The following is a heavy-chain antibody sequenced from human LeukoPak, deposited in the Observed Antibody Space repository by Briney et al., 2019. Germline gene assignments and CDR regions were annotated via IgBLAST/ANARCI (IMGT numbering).Heavy chain of an antibody. D-gene: IGHD3-22*01. Sequence: GGSLRLPCAASGFTFSSYWMSWVRQAPGKGLEWVANIKQDGSEKYYVDSVKGRLTISRDNAKNSLYLQMNSLRAEDTAVYYCARDLCDSSGSGCGHDAFDIWGQGTMVTVSS. CDR3: ARDLCDSSGSGCGHDAFDI. J-gene: IGHJ3*02. CDR1: GFTFSSYW. V-gene: IGHV3-7*01. CDR2: IKQDGSEK.